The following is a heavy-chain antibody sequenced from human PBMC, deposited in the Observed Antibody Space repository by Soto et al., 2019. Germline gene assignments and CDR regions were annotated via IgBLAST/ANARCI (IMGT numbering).Heavy chain of an antibody. Sequence: SDTLSLTCAVDGECFSGNIWTSIRQTPRWGLQWIGQINHSGSASYNPSLKSRVTISVHTSNSQFSLELSSVTAADTAVYYCARGLITGSHYSGGWYYFDSWGQGTQVTVS. V-gene: IGHV4-34*01. CDR3: ARGLITGSHYSGGWYYFDS. D-gene: IGHD6-19*01. J-gene: IGHJ4*02. CDR1: GECFSGNI. CDR2: INHSGSA.